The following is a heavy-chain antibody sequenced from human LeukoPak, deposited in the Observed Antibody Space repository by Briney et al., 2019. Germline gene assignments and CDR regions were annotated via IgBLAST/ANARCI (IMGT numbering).Heavy chain of an antibody. J-gene: IGHJ5*02. Sequence: PSETLSLTCTVSGDSLRSYYWSWLRQPPGKGLEWIGHIDDSGRATRHPSVGSRVTLSVDTSKNQFSLKLSSVTAADTAVYFCVRDRAYGSGKNWFVPWGQGTQVTVSS. CDR1: GDSLRSYY. V-gene: IGHV4-59*01. CDR2: IDDSGRA. CDR3: VRDRAYGSGKNWFVP. D-gene: IGHD3-10*01.